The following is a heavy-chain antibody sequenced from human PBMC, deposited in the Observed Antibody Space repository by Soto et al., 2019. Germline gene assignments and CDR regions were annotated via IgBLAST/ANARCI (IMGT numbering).Heavy chain of an antibody. CDR1: GFTFSSYW. J-gene: IGHJ4*02. V-gene: IGHV3-7*01. Sequence: EVQLVESGGGLVQPGGSLRLSCAASGFTFSSYWMNWLRQAPGKGLEWVANIKLDGTEKNYMDSVKGRFTISRENAQNSLYLQMNSLRAEDTAVYYCAKASRPETAYRDFDFWGQGTLVTVSS. CDR2: IKLDGTEK. CDR3: AKASRPETAYRDFDF. D-gene: IGHD5-18*01.